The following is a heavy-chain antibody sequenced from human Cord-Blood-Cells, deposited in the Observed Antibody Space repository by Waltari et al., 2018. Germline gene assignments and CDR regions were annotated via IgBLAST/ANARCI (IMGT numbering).Heavy chain of an antibody. CDR3: ARDTRHDYRNYESYYYYYMDV. V-gene: IGHV4-4*07. J-gene: IGHJ6*03. D-gene: IGHD4-4*01. CDR2: IYTSGGA. CDR1: GGSISSYY. Sequence: QVQLQESGPGLVKPSETMSLTCTVSGGSISSYYWSWIRQPAGKGLEWIGGIYTSGGANYSPSLKKGVAMSVDTSKNQFSLEVSSVTAADTAEYYWARDTRHDYRNYESYYYYYMDVWGKGTTVTVSS.